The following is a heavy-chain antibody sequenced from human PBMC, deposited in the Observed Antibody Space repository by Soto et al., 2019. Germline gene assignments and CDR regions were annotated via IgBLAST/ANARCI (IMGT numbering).Heavy chain of an antibody. Sequence: EVQLVQSGAEVQKPGEYLRISCKGSGYSFTRYWISWVRQMPGKGLEWMGRIDPSDSYTNYSPSFQGHVTISADKSISTAYLQWSSLKASDTAMYYCARHSIASAGTAPGDYWGQGTLVTVSS. CDR1: GYSFTRYW. CDR2: IDPSDSYT. J-gene: IGHJ4*02. V-gene: IGHV5-10-1*01. D-gene: IGHD6-13*01. CDR3: ARHSIASAGTAPGDY.